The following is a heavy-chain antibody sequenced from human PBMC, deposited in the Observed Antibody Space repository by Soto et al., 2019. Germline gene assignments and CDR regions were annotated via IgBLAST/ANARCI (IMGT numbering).Heavy chain of an antibody. CDR3: SRVEYVTSSPIG. D-gene: IGHD6-6*01. J-gene: IGHJ4*02. CDR2: IRTKSNGYAT. V-gene: IGHV3-73*01. Sequence: LRLSFAASGFTFSGSAIHWVRQASGKGLEWVARIRTKSNGYATTYAASVKGRFTISRDDSKNMAYLQMNGLKTEDTAMYYCSRVEYVTSSPIGWGQGTLVTVSS. CDR1: GFTFSGSA.